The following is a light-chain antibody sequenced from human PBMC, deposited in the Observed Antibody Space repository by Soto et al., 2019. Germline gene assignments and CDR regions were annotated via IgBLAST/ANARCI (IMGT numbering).Light chain of an antibody. CDR2: GAS. CDR1: QSVRSTS. Sequence: IVLTQSPGTLSLSPGERATLSCRASQSVRSTSLAWYQQKPGQALRLLIYGASSRATGIPDRFSGSGSGTDFTLTISRLEPEDFAVYYCQQYGSSPITFGQGTRLEIK. J-gene: IGKJ5*01. V-gene: IGKV3-20*01. CDR3: QQYGSSPIT.